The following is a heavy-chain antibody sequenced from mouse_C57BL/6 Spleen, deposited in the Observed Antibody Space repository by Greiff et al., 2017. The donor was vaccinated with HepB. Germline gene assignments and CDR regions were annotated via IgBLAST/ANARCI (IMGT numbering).Heavy chain of an antibody. J-gene: IGHJ4*01. Sequence: EVKLQESGAELVRPGASVKLSCTASGFNINDDYMHWVKQRPEQGLEWIGWIDPENGDTEYASKFQGKATITADTSSNTAYLQLSSLTSEDTAVYYCTSDYAGGYYAMDYWGKGTAVTVSS. CDR2: IDPENGDT. CDR1: GFNINDDY. CDR3: TSDYAGGYYAMDY. V-gene: IGHV14-4*01. D-gene: IGHD2-4*01.